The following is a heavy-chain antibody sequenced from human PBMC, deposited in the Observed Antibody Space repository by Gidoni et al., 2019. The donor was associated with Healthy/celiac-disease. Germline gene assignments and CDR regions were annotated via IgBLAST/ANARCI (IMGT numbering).Heavy chain of an antibody. Sequence: EVQLLESGGGLVQPGGSLRLSCAASGFTFSNYAMSWVRQAPGKGLEWVSAISGSGVSTYYADSVKGRFTISRDNSKNTLYLQMHSLRAEDTAVYYCAKARIAVAGPFDYWGQGTLVTVSS. CDR2: ISGSGVST. J-gene: IGHJ4*02. CDR3: AKARIAVAGPFDY. CDR1: GFTFSNYA. D-gene: IGHD6-19*01. V-gene: IGHV3-23*01.